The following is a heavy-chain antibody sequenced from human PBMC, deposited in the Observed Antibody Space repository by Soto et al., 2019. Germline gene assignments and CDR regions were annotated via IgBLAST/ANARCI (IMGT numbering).Heavy chain of an antibody. CDR1: GYTLTELS. Sequence: ASVKVSCKVSGYTLTELSMHWVRQAPGKGLEWMGGFDPEDGETSYAQKFQGRVTMTEDTSTDTAYMELSSLRSEDTAVYYCATGKWELLNDAFDIWGQGTMVTVSS. CDR2: FDPEDGET. D-gene: IGHD1-26*01. J-gene: IGHJ3*02. V-gene: IGHV1-24*01. CDR3: ATGKWELLNDAFDI.